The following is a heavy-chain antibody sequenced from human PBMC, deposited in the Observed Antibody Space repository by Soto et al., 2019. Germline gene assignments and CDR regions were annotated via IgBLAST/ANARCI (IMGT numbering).Heavy chain of an antibody. J-gene: IGHJ5*02. V-gene: IGHV2-5*01. CDR1: GFSLSTSGVG. CDR2: IYWNDDK. CDR3: AHQIRPHYDILSGYFWNWGWFDP. D-gene: IGHD3-9*01. Sequence: QITLKESGPTLVKPTQTLTLTCTFSGFSLSTSGVGVGWIRQPPGKALEWLALIYWNDDKRYSPSLKSRLTSTKDTSKNQVVLTMPNMDPVDTATYYCAHQIRPHYDILSGYFWNWGWFDPWGKGTLVTVSS.